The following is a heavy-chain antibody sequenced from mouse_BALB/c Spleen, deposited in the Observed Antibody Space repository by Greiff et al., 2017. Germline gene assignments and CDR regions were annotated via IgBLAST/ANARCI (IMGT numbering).Heavy chain of an antibody. CDR1: GFTFSSFG. D-gene: IGHD1-1*01. CDR2: ISSGSSTI. J-gene: IGHJ4*01. Sequence: EVKLMESGGGLVQPGGSRKLSCAASGFTFSSFGMHWVRQAPEKGLEWVAYISSGSSTIYYADTVKGRFTISRDNPKNTLFLQMTSLRSEDTAMYYCASYYYGNSFYAMDYWGQGTSVTVSS. V-gene: IGHV5-17*02. CDR3: ASYYYGNSFYAMDY.